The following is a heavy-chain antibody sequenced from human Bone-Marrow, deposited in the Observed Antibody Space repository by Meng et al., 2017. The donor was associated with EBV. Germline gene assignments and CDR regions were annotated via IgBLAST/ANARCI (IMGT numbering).Heavy chain of an antibody. J-gene: IGHJ4*02. Sequence: QIPLKKSGPTLVKPTQTPTLTCTFSGFSLSTPGVGVGWIRQPPGEALEWLAVIYWDDDKRYSPSLKSRLTITKDTSKQQVVLTMTNMDPVDTATYYCAHRRDYSYFDYWGQGTLVTVSS. CDR2: IYWDDDK. D-gene: IGHD2-21*01. CDR1: GFSLSTPGVG. V-gene: IGHV2-5*02. CDR3: AHRRDYSYFDY.